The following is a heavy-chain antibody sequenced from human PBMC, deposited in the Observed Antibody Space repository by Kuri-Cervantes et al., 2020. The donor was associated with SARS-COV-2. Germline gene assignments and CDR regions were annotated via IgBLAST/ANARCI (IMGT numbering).Heavy chain of an antibody. D-gene: IGHD1-26*01. J-gene: IGHJ4*02. CDR3: ARGYYSHFDY. CDR2: INPNSGGT. CDR1: GYTFTGYY. Sequence: ASVKVSCKASGYTFTGYYMHWVRQAPGQGLEWVGWINPNSGGTNYAQKFQGWVTMTRDTSISTVYMELRSLRSDDTAVYFCARGYYSHFDYWGQGTLVTVSS. V-gene: IGHV1-2*04.